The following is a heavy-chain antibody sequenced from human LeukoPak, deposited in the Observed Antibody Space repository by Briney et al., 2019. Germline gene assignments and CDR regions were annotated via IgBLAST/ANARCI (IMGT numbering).Heavy chain of an antibody. CDR1: GGSISSYY. V-gene: IGHV4-59*12. CDR2: IYYSGST. Sequence: SETLSLTCTVSGGSISSYYWSWIRQPPGKGLEWIGYIYYSGSTNYNPSLKSRVTISVDTSKNQFSLNLTSLTAADTAVYYCARGLTLDSGWYRGWFDPWGQGTPVTVSS. J-gene: IGHJ5*02. CDR3: ARGLTLDSGWYRGWFDP. D-gene: IGHD6-19*01.